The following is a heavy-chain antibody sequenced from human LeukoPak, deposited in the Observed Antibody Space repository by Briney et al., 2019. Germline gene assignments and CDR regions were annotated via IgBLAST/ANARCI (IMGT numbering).Heavy chain of an antibody. D-gene: IGHD3-16*02. Sequence: SETLSLTCTVSGGSISSSSYYWGWIRQPPGKGLEWIGSIYYSGSTYYNPSLKSRVTISVDTSKNQFSLKLSSVTAADTAVYYCARDLRNYDYVWGSYPNWFDPWGQGTLVTVSS. CDR2: IYYSGST. V-gene: IGHV4-39*07. CDR3: ARDLRNYDYVWGSYPNWFDP. CDR1: GGSISSSSYY. J-gene: IGHJ5*02.